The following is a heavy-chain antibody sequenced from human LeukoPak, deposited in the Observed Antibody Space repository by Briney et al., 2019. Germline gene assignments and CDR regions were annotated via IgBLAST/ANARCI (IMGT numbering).Heavy chain of an antibody. D-gene: IGHD3-10*01. V-gene: IGHV1-2*02. J-gene: IGHJ5*02. Sequence: APVKVSCKASGYTFTGYYMHWVRQAPGQGLEWMGWINPNSGGTNYAQKFQGRVTMTRDTSISTAYMELSRLRSDDTAVHYCAREGSGSYTLYNWFDPWGQGTLVTVSS. CDR1: GYTFTGYY. CDR2: INPNSGGT. CDR3: AREGSGSYTLYNWFDP.